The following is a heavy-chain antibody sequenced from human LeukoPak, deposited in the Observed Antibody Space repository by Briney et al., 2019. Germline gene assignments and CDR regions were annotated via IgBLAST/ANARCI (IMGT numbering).Heavy chain of an antibody. CDR1: GFTFSSYA. Sequence: GGSLRLSCAASGFTFSSYAMSWVRQAPGKGLEWVSAISGSGGSTYYADSVKGRFTVSRDHAKTTLYLQMNSPSAEDTAVYYCARDVPHNWFDTWGQGTLVTVSS. CDR2: ISGSGGST. J-gene: IGHJ5*02. V-gene: IGHV3-23*01. CDR3: ARDVPHNWFDT.